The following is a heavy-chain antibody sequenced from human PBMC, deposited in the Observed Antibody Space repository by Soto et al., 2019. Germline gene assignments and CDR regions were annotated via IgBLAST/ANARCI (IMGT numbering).Heavy chain of an antibody. CDR3: AKGVPGIAVAGTGYFQH. J-gene: IGHJ1*01. CDR1: GFTFSTYS. D-gene: IGHD6-19*01. V-gene: IGHV3-48*01. Sequence: GGSLRLSCAASGFTFSTYSMNWVRQAPGKGLEWISYISSTSNTIYYADSVKGRFTISRDNAKNTLYLQMNSLRAEDTAVYYCAKGVPGIAVAGTGYFQHWGQGTLVTVSS. CDR2: ISSTSNTI.